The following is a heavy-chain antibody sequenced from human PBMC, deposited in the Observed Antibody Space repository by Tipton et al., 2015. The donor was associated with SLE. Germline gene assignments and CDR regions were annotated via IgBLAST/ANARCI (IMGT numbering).Heavy chain of an antibody. CDR3: ARGPDYSNYYFYRMDV. Sequence: GLVKPSGTLSLTCAVSGASITSSDWWSWVRQPPGKGLEYIGEIHHRGSTNYKSSLRGRVTISVDKSKNQFSLKLTSVTAADTAVYYCARGPDYSNYYFYRMDVWGQGTTVTVSS. CDR1: GASITSSDW. CDR2: IHHRGST. J-gene: IGHJ6*02. V-gene: IGHV4-4*02. D-gene: IGHD4-11*01.